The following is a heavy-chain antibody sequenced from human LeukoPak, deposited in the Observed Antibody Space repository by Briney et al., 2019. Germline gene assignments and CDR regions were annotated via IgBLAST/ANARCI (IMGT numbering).Heavy chain of an antibody. D-gene: IGHD3-10*01. Sequence: SGGSLRLSCAASGFTFSNAWMSWVRQAPGKGLEWVGRIKSKTDGGTTDYAAPVKGRFTISRDDSKNTLYLQMNSLKTEDTAVYYCTTAPYYYGSGSYYSIDYWGQGTLVTVSS. CDR2: IKSKTDGGTT. CDR1: GFTFSNAW. CDR3: TTAPYYYGSGSYYSIDY. V-gene: IGHV3-15*01. J-gene: IGHJ4*02.